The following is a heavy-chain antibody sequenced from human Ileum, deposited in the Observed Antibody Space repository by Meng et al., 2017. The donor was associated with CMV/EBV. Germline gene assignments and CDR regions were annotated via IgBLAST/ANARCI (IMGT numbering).Heavy chain of an antibody. CDR1: GGSLGGGYY. D-gene: IGHD6-19*01. CDR3: ARDSAWLIDQ. J-gene: IGHJ4*02. Sequence: QVPPQGSGPGLVKPSQTLSLTCTVSGGSLGGGYYWNWIRQPAGKGLEWIGRIYTSGSTNYNPSLKSRFTISVDTSKNQFSLNLTSVTAADTAVYYCARDSAWLIDQWGQGTLVTVSS. V-gene: IGHV4-61*02. CDR2: IYTSGST.